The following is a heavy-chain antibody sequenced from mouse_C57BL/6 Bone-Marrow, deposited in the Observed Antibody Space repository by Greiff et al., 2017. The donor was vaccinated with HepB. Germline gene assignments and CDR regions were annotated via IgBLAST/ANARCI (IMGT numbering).Heavy chain of an antibody. CDR1: GYTFTSYW. D-gene: IGHD1-1*01. CDR3: ARYSYGSSRDY. Sequence: VKLQQPGAELVKPGASVKLSCKASGYTFTSYWMHWVKQRPGQGLEWIGMIHPNSGSTNYNEKFKSKATLTVDKSSSTAYMQLSSLTSEDSAVYYCARYSYGSSRDYWGQGTTLTVSS. CDR2: IHPNSGST. J-gene: IGHJ2*01. V-gene: IGHV1-64*01.